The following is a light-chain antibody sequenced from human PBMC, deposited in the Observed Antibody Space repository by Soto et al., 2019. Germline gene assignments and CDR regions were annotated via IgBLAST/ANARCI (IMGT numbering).Light chain of an antibody. CDR3: QQYNSYPLT. V-gene: IGKV1-5*03. CDR2: KAS. CDR1: QSISSW. Sequence: DIPMTQSPSTLSAYVGDRVTITCRASQSISSWLAWYQQKPGKAPKFLIQKASNLESGVPSRFSGSGSGTEFTLTIRNLQPDDFATYHFQQYNSYPLTFGGGTKVEIK. J-gene: IGKJ4*01.